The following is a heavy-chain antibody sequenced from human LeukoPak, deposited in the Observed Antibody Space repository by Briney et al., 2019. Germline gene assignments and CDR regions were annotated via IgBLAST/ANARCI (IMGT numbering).Heavy chain of an antibody. CDR1: GYSISSGYF. V-gene: IGHV4-38-2*02. J-gene: IGHJ5*02. Sequence: SETLSLTCSISGYSISSGYFWGWIRQPPGKGLEWIGNIHHDGITYYNPSLKSRVTISLDPSKNQFSLKLTSVAAADTALYHCARVHYYDASDYSTSNWFDPWGQGTLVTVSP. CDR2: IHHDGIT. D-gene: IGHD3-22*01. CDR3: ARVHYYDASDYSTSNWFDP.